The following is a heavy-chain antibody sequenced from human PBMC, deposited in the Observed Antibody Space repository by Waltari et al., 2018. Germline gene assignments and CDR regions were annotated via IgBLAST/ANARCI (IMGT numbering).Heavy chain of an antibody. Sequence: QVQLVQSGAEVKKPGSSVKVSCKASGGTFRRYAIRRVRQAPGQGLEWMGGIIPIFGTANYAQKFQGRVTITADESTSTAYMELSSLRSEDTAVYYCARKTVRYYYGMDVWGQGTTVTVSS. CDR2: IIPIFGTA. D-gene: IGHD3-10*01. CDR1: GGTFRRYA. J-gene: IGHJ6*02. CDR3: ARKTVRYYYGMDV. V-gene: IGHV1-69*01.